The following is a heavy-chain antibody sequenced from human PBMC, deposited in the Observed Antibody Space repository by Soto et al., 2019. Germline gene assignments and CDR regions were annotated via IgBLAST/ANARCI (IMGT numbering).Heavy chain of an antibody. CDR2: ISGSGGST. CDR3: AKFPSRDYGDYGGAFDI. V-gene: IGHV3-23*01. CDR1: GFTFSSYA. D-gene: IGHD4-17*01. Sequence: PGGSLRLSCAASGFTFSSYAMSWVRQAPGKGLEWVSAISGSGGSTYYADSVKGRFTISRDNSKNTLYLQMNSLRAEDTAVYYCAKFPSRDYGDYGGAFDIWGQGTMVTVSS. J-gene: IGHJ3*02.